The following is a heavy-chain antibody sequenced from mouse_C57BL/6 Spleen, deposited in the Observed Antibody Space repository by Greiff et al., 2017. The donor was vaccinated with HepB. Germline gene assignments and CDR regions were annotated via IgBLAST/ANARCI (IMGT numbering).Heavy chain of an antibody. CDR2: IDPSDSYT. CDR3: ARVAHEYYFDY. CDR1: GYTFTSYW. J-gene: IGHJ2*01. Sequence: VQLQQSGAELVKPGASVKLSCKASGYTFTSYWMQWVKQRPGQGLEWIGEIDPSDSYTNYNQKFKGKATLTVDTSSSTAYMQLSSLTSEDSAVYYCARVAHEYYFDYWGQGTTLTVSS. D-gene: IGHD1-3*01. V-gene: IGHV1-50*01.